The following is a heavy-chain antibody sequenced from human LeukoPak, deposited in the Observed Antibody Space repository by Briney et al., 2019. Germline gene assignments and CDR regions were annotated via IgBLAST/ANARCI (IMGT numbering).Heavy chain of an antibody. Sequence: GGSLRLSCAASGFTFSSYAMSWVRQAPGKGLEWVSAISGSGGSTYYADSVKGRFTISRDNSKNALYLQMNSLRAEDTAVYYCAKDQDYYGSGSQWWGQGTLVTVSS. CDR1: GFTFSSYA. D-gene: IGHD3-10*01. CDR2: ISGSGGST. J-gene: IGHJ4*02. CDR3: AKDQDYYGSGSQW. V-gene: IGHV3-23*01.